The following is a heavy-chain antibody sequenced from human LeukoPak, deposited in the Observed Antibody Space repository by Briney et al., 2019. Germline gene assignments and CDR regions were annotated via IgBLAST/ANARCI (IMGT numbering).Heavy chain of an antibody. D-gene: IGHD5-12*01. Sequence: GGSLRLSCAASGFTFSSYGMHWVRQAPGKGLEWVAVISYDGSNKYYADSVKGRFTISRDNSKNTLYLQMNSLRAEDTAVYYCAEGLRSGYVMDYMDVWGKGTTVTISS. V-gene: IGHV3-30*18. CDR2: ISYDGSNK. CDR3: AEGLRSGYVMDYMDV. J-gene: IGHJ6*03. CDR1: GFTFSSYG.